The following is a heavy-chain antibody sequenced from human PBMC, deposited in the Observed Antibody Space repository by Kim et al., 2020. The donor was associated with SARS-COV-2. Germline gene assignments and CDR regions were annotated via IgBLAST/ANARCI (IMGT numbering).Heavy chain of an antibody. CDR2: IYYSGRT. CDR3: ARVGYRNGYSTYVDY. Sequence: SETLSLTCTVSGGSISSSTYYWGWIRQPPGKGLEWIATIYYSGRTFYNPSHKSRVTISVDTSKDQFSLKLSSVTAADTAVYYCARVGYRNGYSTYVDYWGQGTLVSVSS. V-gene: IGHV4-39*01. CDR1: GGSISSSTYY. D-gene: IGHD5-18*01. J-gene: IGHJ4*02.